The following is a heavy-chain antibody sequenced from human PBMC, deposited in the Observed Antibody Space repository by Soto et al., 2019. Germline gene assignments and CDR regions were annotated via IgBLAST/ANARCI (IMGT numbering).Heavy chain of an antibody. Sequence: GGSLRLSCAASGFTFSSYWMSWVRQAPGKGLEWVANIKQDGSEKYYVDSVKGRFTISRDNAKNSLYLQMNSLRAEDTAVYYCARAPWYYDILTGYCYHFDYWGQGTLVTVSS. V-gene: IGHV3-7*03. D-gene: IGHD3-9*01. J-gene: IGHJ4*02. CDR2: IKQDGSEK. CDR1: GFTFSSYW. CDR3: ARAPWYYDILTGYCYHFDY.